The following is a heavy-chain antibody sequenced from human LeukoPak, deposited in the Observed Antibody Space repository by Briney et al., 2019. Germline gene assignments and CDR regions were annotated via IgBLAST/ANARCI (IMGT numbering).Heavy chain of an antibody. CDR3: ARDTDSSGYYYPFAY. D-gene: IGHD3-22*01. J-gene: IGHJ4*02. V-gene: IGHV4-4*07. Sequence: SETPSLTCTVSGGSISSYYWSWIRQPAGKGLEWIGRIYTSGSTNYNPSLKSRVTMSVDTSKNQFSLKLSSVTAADTAVYYCARDTDSSGYYYPFAYWGQGTLVTVSS. CDR1: GGSISSYY. CDR2: IYTSGST.